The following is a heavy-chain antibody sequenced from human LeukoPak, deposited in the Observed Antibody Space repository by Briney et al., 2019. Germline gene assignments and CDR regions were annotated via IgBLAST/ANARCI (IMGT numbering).Heavy chain of an antibody. V-gene: IGHV1-18*01. Sequence: ASVKVSCKASGYTFTTYGISWVRQAPGQGLEWMGWINAYNGNTNYAQKLQGRVTMTTDTSTSTAYMELRSLRSDDTAVYYCAGPRGSSGRGDFDYWGQGTLVTVSS. D-gene: IGHD6-19*01. CDR2: INAYNGNT. CDR1: GYTFTTYG. J-gene: IGHJ4*02. CDR3: AGPRGSSGRGDFDY.